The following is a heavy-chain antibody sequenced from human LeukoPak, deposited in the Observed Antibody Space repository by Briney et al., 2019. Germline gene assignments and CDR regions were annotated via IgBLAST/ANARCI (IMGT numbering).Heavy chain of an antibody. CDR1: GGSISSNSYY. Sequence: SETLSLTCTVSGGSISSNSYYWGWIRQPPGKGLEWIGSTYYSGSTNYNPSLKSRVTISVDTSKNQFSLKLSSVTAADTAVYYCARMGLIVPPYYFDYWGQGALVTVSS. CDR2: TYYSGST. CDR3: ARMGLIVPPYYFDY. D-gene: IGHD3-22*01. V-gene: IGHV4-39*07. J-gene: IGHJ4*02.